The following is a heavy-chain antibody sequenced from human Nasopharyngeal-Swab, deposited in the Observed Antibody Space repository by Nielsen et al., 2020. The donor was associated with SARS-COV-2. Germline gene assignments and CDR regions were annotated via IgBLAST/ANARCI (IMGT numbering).Heavy chain of an antibody. CDR3: ARDWVSMTRVDYYYYGMDV. V-gene: IGHV3-11*04. Sequence: GGSLRLSCAASGFTFSDYYMSWIRQAPGKGLEWVSYISSSGSTIYYADSVKGRFTISRDNAKNSLYLQMNSLRAEDTAVYYCARDWVSMTRVDYYYYGMDVWGQGTTVTVSS. D-gene: IGHD4-17*01. CDR2: ISSSGSTI. J-gene: IGHJ6*02. CDR1: GFTFSDYY.